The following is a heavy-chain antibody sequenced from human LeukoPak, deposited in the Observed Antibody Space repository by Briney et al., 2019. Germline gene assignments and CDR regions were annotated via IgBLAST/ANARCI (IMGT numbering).Heavy chain of an antibody. J-gene: IGHJ3*02. CDR2: ILNDGSQE. V-gene: IGHV3-33*01. Sequence: SGGSLRLSCAASGFTFSSYGMHGVRQAPGKGLEWVAVILNDGSQEKYADSVKGRFTISRDNSKNTLFLQMNSLRAEDTAVYYCARDDALGDNALDIWGQGTMVTVSS. CDR3: ARDDALGDNALDI. D-gene: IGHD3-16*01. CDR1: GFTFSSYG.